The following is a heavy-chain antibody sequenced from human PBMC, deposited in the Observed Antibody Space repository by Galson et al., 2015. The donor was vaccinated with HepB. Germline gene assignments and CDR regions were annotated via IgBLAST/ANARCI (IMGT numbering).Heavy chain of an antibody. CDR1: GYTFTDYV. D-gene: IGHD3-3*01. V-gene: IGHV7-4-1*02. Sequence: VKVSCKASGYTFTDYVVNWVRQAPGQGLEWMGWMNTNTGRPTYAPGFAGRFVFSLDTSVTTAYLQISSLETDDTAVYYCARSPLRFLDWLPYYDYYMDVWGEGTTVTVSS. CDR3: ARSPLRFLDWLPYYDYYMDV. CDR2: MNTNTGRP. J-gene: IGHJ6*03.